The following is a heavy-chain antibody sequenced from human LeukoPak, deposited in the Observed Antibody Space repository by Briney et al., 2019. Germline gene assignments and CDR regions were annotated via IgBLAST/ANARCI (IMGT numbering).Heavy chain of an antibody. V-gene: IGHV1-69*05. CDR3: ARPAYYYGSGNNYFDY. D-gene: IGHD3-10*01. CDR1: GGTFSSYA. Sequence: SVKVSCKASGGTFSSYAISWVRQAPGQGLEWMGGIIPIFGTPNYAQKFQGRVTMTRNTSISTAYMELSSLRSEDTAVYYCARPAYYYGSGNNYFDYWGQGTLVTVSS. J-gene: IGHJ4*02. CDR2: IIPIFGTP.